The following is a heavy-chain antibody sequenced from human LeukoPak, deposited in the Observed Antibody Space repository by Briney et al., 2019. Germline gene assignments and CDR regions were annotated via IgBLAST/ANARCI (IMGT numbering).Heavy chain of an antibody. Sequence: KPSETLSLTCAVYGGSFSGYYWSWIRQPPGKGLEWIGEINHSGSTNYNPSLKSRVTISVDRSKNQFSLKLSSVTAADTAVYYCARWRQWLVRGFYYYGMDVWGQGTTVTVSS. CDR2: INHSGST. D-gene: IGHD6-19*01. V-gene: IGHV4-34*01. CDR1: GGSFSGYY. CDR3: ARWRQWLVRGFYYYGMDV. J-gene: IGHJ6*02.